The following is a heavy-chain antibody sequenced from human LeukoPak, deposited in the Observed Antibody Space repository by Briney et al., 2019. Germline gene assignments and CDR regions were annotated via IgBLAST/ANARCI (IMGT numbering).Heavy chain of an antibody. CDR3: ARDSGYDWGLFDY. Sequence: KTGGSLRLSCAASGFTFTVFTMNWVRQAPGKGLEWLSSITSASGYTYYADSVKGRFTISRDNARNSLYLQMNSLRAEDTAVYYCARDSGYDWGLFDYWGQGALVTVSS. CDR1: GFTFTVFT. V-gene: IGHV3-21*01. D-gene: IGHD5-12*01. CDR2: ITSASGYT. J-gene: IGHJ4*02.